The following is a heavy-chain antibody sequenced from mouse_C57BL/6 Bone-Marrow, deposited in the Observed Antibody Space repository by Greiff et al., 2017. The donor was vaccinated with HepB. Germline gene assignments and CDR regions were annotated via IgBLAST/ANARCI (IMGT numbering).Heavy chain of an antibody. D-gene: IGHD2-4*01. J-gene: IGHJ2*01. CDR2: IYPRSGNT. CDR3: ARRGSYDYDDY. CDR1: GYTFTSYG. Sequence: LVESGAELARPGASVKLSCKASGYTFTSYGISWVKQRTGQGLEWIGEIYPRSGNTYYNEKFKGKATLTADKSSSTAYMELRSLTSEDSAVYFCARRGSYDYDDYWGQGTTLTVSS. V-gene: IGHV1-81*01.